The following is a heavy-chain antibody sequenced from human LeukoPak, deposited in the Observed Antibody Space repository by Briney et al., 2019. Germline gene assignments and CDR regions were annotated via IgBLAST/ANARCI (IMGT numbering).Heavy chain of an antibody. CDR1: GYTFTGYY. V-gene: IGHV1-46*01. CDR3: ARREYQLLFSSFDWFDP. CDR2: INPSGGST. D-gene: IGHD2-2*01. Sequence: ASVKVSCKASGYTFTGYYMHWVRQAPGQGLEWMGIINPSGGSTSYAQKFQGRVTMTRDMSTSTVYMELSRLRSEDTAVYYCARREYQLLFSSFDWFDPWGQGTLVTVSS. J-gene: IGHJ5*02.